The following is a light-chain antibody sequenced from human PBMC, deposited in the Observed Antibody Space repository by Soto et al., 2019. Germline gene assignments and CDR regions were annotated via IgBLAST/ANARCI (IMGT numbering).Light chain of an antibody. Sequence: IVMTQSASTLSVSPGERATLSCRASQSVSSSYLAWYQQKPGQAPRLLIYGASTRATGIPARFSGSGSGTEFTLTISSLQSEDFAVYYCQQYNNWPPNTFGQGTRLEIK. CDR1: QSVSSSY. J-gene: IGKJ5*01. CDR2: GAS. CDR3: QQYNNWPPNT. V-gene: IGKV3-15*01.